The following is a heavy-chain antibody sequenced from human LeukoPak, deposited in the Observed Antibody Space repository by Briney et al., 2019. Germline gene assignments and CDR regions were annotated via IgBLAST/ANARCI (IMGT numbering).Heavy chain of an antibody. CDR2: INPNSGGT. V-gene: IGHV1-2*02. J-gene: IGHJ3*02. CDR3: ARGIVATIGAYDI. D-gene: IGHD5-12*01. Sequence: ASVKVSCKASGYTFTGYYMHWVRQAPGQGLKWMGWINPNSGGTNYAQKFQGRVTMTRDTSISTAYMELSRLRSDDTAVYYCARGIVATIGAYDIWGQGTMVTVSS. CDR1: GYTFTGYY.